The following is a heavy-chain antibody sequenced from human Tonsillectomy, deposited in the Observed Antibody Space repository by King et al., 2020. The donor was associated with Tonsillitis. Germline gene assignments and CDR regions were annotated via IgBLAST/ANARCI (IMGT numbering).Heavy chain of an antibody. CDR3: SRGPYFGGLRLGGLSPGDGMDV. CDR2: IITIFGTA. J-gene: IGHJ6*02. CDR1: GGTFSGYV. Sequence: QLVQSGAEVKKPGSSVKVSCKASGGTFSGYVISWVRQAPGQGLEWMGGIITIFGTAEYAQKFLGRVTITAEKSTSTAYMELSRLRSEDTAMYYCSRGPYFGGLRLGGLSPGDGMDVWGQGTTVSVSS. V-gene: IGHV1-69*06. D-gene: IGHD3-16*01.